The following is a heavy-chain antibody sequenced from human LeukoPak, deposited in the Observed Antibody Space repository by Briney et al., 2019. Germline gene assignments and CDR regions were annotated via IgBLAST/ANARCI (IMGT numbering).Heavy chain of an antibody. Sequence: ASVTVSCKASGYTFTSHGISWVRQAPGQGREGMGWSSAYNGNTNHAQKLQGRVTMTTDTSTRTAYMELRSLRSDDTAVYYCARVASSSWLLYYYYGMDVWGQGTTVTVSS. D-gene: IGHD6-13*01. V-gene: IGHV1-18*01. CDR3: ARVASSSWLLYYYYGMDV. CDR1: GYTFTSHG. J-gene: IGHJ6*02. CDR2: SSAYNGNT.